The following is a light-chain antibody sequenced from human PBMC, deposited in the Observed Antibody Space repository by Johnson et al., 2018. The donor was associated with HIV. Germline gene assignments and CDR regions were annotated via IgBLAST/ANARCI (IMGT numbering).Light chain of an antibody. J-gene: IGLJ1*01. Sequence: QSALTQPPSVSAAPGQRVSISCSGSSSNIGNNYVSWYQQVPGTAPKLLIYDNNRRPSGIPDRFSGSKSGTSATLGITGLQTGDEADYYCGTWDSSLSALYVFGTGTKVTVL. CDR3: GTWDSSLSALYV. CDR1: SSNIGNNY. V-gene: IGLV1-51*01. CDR2: DNN.